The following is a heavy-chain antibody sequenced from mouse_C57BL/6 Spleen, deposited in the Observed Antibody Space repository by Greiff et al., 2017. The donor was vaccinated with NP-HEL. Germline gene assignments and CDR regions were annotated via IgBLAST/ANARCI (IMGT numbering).Heavy chain of an antibody. V-gene: IGHV2-2*01. J-gene: IGHJ3*01. Sequence: VQLQESGPGLVQPSQSLSITCTVSGFSLTSYGVHWVRQSPGKGLEWLGVIWSGGSTDYNAAFISRLSISKDNSKSQVFFKMNSLQADDTAIYYCARNMGIYYDYSWFAYWGQGTLVTVSA. CDR1: GFSLTSYG. D-gene: IGHD2-4*01. CDR3: ARNMGIYYDYSWFAY. CDR2: IWSGGST.